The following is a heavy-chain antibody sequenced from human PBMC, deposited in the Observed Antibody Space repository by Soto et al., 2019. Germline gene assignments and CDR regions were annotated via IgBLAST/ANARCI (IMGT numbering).Heavy chain of an antibody. D-gene: IGHD3-10*01. CDR1: GFTFNSYA. J-gene: IGHJ6*03. Sequence: QPGGSLRLSCAASGFTFNSYAMSWVRQAPGKGLEWVSAISGSGGSTYYADSVKGRFTISRDNSKNTLYLQMNSLRAEDTAVYYCAKSLGDTYGSGSYYSGVDYYYYMDVWGKGTTVTVSS. CDR3: AKSLGDTYGSGSYYSGVDYYYYMDV. V-gene: IGHV3-23*01. CDR2: ISGSGGST.